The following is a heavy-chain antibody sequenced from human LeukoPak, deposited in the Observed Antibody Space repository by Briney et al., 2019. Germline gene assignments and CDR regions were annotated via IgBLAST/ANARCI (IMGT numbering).Heavy chain of an antibody. V-gene: IGHV4-31*03. CDR1: GGSITSDAYY. D-gene: IGHD3-3*01. CDR2: IFYSGST. Sequence: PSQTLSLTCTVSGGSITSDAYYWTWIRQRPGEGLEWIGYIFYSGSTYYNPSLTSRLTISLDTSENQFSLKLRSVTAADTAVYFCARALEDPPMFNPNWFDPWGQGTLVIVSP. CDR3: ARALEDPPMFNPNWFDP. J-gene: IGHJ5*02.